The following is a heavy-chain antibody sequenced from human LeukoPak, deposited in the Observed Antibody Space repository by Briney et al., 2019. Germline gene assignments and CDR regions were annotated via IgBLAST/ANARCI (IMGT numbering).Heavy chain of an antibody. J-gene: IGHJ5*02. V-gene: IGHV4-34*01. CDR2: INHNGST. Sequence: PSETLSLTCAVYGGSFSGYYWSWIRQPPGKGLEWIGEINHNGSTNYNPSLKSRVTISVDTSKNQFYLKLSSVTAADTAVYYCARGPAVGDSSGYFGWFDPWGQGTLVTVSS. CDR1: GGSFSGYY. CDR3: ARGPAVGDSSGYFGWFDP. D-gene: IGHD3-22*01.